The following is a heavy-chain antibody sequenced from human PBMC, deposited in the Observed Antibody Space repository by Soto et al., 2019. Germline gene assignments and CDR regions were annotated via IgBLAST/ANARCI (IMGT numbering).Heavy chain of an antibody. J-gene: IGHJ6*03. CDR1: GGSISSGGYY. Sequence: QVQLQESGPGLVKPSQTLSLTCTVSGGSISSGGYYWSWIRQHPGKGLEWIGYIYYSGSTYYNPSLKSRVTISVDTSKNQFSLKLSSVTAADTAVYYCARGESKDYDYYMDVWGKGTTVTVSS. CDR2: IYYSGST. V-gene: IGHV4-31*03. D-gene: IGHD1-26*01. CDR3: ARGESKDYDYYMDV.